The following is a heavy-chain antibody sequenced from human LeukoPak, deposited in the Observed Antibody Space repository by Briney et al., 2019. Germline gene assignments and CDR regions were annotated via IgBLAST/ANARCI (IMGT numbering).Heavy chain of an antibody. CDR3: ARGDNWYGGVYYYYGMDV. V-gene: IGHV4-31*03. J-gene: IGHJ6*02. D-gene: IGHD3-16*01. CDR2: IYYSGST. Sequence: PSQTLSLTCTVSGGSISSGGSYWSWIRQHPGKGLEWIGYIYYSGSTYYNPSLKSRVTISVDTSKNQFSLKLSSVTAADTAVYYCARGDNWYGGVYYYYGMDVWGQGTTVTVSS. CDR1: GGSISSGGSY.